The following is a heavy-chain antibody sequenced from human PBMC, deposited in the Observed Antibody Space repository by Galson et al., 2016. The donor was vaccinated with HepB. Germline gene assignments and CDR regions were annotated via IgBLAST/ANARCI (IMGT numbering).Heavy chain of an antibody. Sequence: ETLSLTCTVSGGSISSSSYYWGWIRQPPGKGLEWIGSIYYSGSAYYNPSLKSRVTISVDTSKNQFSLNLSSVTAADTAVYYCARHSSYYGNFDYWGQGTLVTVSS. D-gene: IGHD2-15*01. CDR3: ARHSSYYGNFDY. CDR2: IYYSGSA. V-gene: IGHV4-39*01. J-gene: IGHJ4*02. CDR1: GGSISSSSYY.